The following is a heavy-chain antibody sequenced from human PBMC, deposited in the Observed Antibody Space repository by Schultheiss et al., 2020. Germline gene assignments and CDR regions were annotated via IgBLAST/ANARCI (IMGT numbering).Heavy chain of an antibody. Sequence: SETLSLTCIVSGGSVSSGDYYWSWIRQPPGKGLEWIGEINHSGSTNYNPSLKSRVTISIDTSKNQFSLIVSSVTAADTAVYYCARLAVGGTLNWFDPWGQGTLVTVSS. J-gene: IGHJ5*02. CDR2: INHSGST. CDR1: GGSVSSGDYY. CDR3: ARLAVGGTLNWFDP. D-gene: IGHD1-26*01. V-gene: IGHV4-61*08.